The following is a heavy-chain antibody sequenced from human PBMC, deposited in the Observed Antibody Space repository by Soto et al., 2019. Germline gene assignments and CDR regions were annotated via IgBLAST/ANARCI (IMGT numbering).Heavy chain of an antibody. Sequence: QVTLKESGPVLVKPTETLTLTCTVSGFSLSNARMGVSWIRQPPGKALEWLAHIFSNDEKSYSTSLKSRLTISNDTSKSQVVLTMTNMDPVDTATYYCARTQDYYGSGSYSTDAFDIWGQGTMVTVSS. CDR3: ARTQDYYGSGSYSTDAFDI. J-gene: IGHJ3*02. CDR1: GFSLSNARMG. D-gene: IGHD3-10*01. CDR2: IFSNDEK. V-gene: IGHV2-26*01.